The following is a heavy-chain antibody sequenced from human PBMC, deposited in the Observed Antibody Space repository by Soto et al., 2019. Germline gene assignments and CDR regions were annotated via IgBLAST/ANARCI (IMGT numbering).Heavy chain of an antibody. CDR3: ARVYYYDSSGYYPIDY. J-gene: IGHJ4*02. D-gene: IGHD3-22*01. Sequence: GSLRLSCAASGXTFSSYRMNWVRQAPGKGLEWVSSISSSSSYIYYADSVKGRFNISRDNAKNSLYLQMNSLRAEETAVYYCARVYYYDSSGYYPIDYWGQGTLGTVSS. CDR2: ISSSSSYI. V-gene: IGHV3-21*01. CDR1: GXTFSSYR.